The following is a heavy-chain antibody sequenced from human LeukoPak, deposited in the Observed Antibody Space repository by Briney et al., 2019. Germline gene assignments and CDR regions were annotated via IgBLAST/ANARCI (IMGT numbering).Heavy chain of an antibody. J-gene: IGHJ6*02. Sequence: ASVRVSCEVSGYTLTELSMHWVRQAPGKGLEWMGGFDPEDGETIYAQKFQGRVTMTEDTSTDTAYMELSSLRSEDTAVYYCATGYCSSTSCYTDYYYYYGMDVWGQGTTVTVSS. CDR2: FDPEDGET. CDR1: GYTLTELS. D-gene: IGHD2-2*02. CDR3: ATGYCSSTSCYTDYYYYYGMDV. V-gene: IGHV1-24*01.